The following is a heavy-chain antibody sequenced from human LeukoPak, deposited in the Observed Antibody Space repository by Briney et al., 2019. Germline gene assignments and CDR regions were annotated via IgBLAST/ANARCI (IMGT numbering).Heavy chain of an antibody. CDR3: ATGGGYRFAY. CDR2: INTNTGNP. Sequence: MRWVRQAPGQGLEWMGWINTNTGNPTYTQGFTGGGGFSLDSAVSTAYLQIRSLKAEDTALYYCATGGGYRFAYWGQGTLVTVSS. D-gene: IGHD6-25*01. J-gene: IGHJ4*02. V-gene: IGHV7-4-1*02.